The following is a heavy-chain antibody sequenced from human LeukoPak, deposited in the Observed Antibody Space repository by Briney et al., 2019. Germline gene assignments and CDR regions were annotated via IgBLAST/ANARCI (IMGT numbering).Heavy chain of an antibody. CDR1: NGSISSHY. CDR2: IYSSGYT. V-gene: IGHV4-59*11. CDR3: ARNERRAQKDTYYAYFYYMDV. Sequence: PSETLSLTCTVSNGSISSHYWSWIRQPPGQGLEWIGLIYSSGYTNYNPSLKSRVTISVDTSRNQFSLKLSSATAADTAVYYCARNERRAQKDTYYAYFYYMDVWGKGSTVTVSS. D-gene: IGHD6-25*01. J-gene: IGHJ6*03.